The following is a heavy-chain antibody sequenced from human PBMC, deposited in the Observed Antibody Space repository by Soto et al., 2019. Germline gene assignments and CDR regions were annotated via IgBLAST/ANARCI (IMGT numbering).Heavy chain of an antibody. V-gene: IGHV3-23*01. Sequence: PGGSLRLSCAASGFTFSGYAMSWVRQAPGRGLQWVSTLSGVSGITYYADSVKGRFTISRDDSKNTLYLQMNSLRAEDTAVYFCASRMFTRVFYGMDVWGQGTTVTVSS. D-gene: IGHD3-10*02. J-gene: IGHJ6*02. CDR1: GFTFSGYA. CDR2: LSGVSGIT. CDR3: ASRMFTRVFYGMDV.